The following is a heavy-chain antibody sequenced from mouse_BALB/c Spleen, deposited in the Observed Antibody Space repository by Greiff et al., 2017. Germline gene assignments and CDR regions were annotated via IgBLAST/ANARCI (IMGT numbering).Heavy chain of an antibody. Sequence: EVKLEESGAELVKPGASVKLSCTASGFNIKDTYMHWVKQRPEQGLEWIGRIDPANGNTKYDPKFQGKATITADTSSNTAYLQLSSLTSEDTAVYYCAPNWDFDYWGQGTTLTVSS. D-gene: IGHD4-1*01. CDR3: APNWDFDY. CDR1: GFNIKDTY. J-gene: IGHJ2*01. V-gene: IGHV14-3*02. CDR2: IDPANGNT.